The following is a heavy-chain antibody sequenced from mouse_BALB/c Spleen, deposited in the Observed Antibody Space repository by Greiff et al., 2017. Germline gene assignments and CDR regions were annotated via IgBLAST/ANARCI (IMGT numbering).Heavy chain of an antibody. CDR1: GYTFTSYT. CDR2: INPSSGYT. CDR3: ARYTLARATPMDY. Sequence: VQLQQSGAELARPGASVKMSCKASGYTFTSYTMHWVKQRRGQGLEWIGYINPSSGYTNYNQKFKDKATLTADTSSSTAYMQLSSLTSEDSAVYDCARYTLARATPMDYWGQGTSVTVSS. D-gene: IGHD3-1*01. J-gene: IGHJ4*01. V-gene: IGHV1-4*01.